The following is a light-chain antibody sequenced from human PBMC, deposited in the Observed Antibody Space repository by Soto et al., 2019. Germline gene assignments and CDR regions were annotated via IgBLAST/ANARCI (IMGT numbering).Light chain of an antibody. CDR3: QQFNSWPRT. Sequence: EMVMTQSPGTLSVSPGGRATLSCRASQSVSSDLAWYQQKPGQAPRFLISGASTRATGIPARFSGSGSGTEFTLTISGLQSEDFALYYCQQFNSWPRTFGQGTKVDIK. CDR1: QSVSSD. J-gene: IGKJ1*01. V-gene: IGKV3D-15*01. CDR2: GAS.